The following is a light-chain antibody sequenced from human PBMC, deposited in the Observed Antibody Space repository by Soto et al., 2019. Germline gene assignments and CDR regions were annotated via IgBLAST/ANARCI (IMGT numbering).Light chain of an antibody. CDR2: AAS. J-gene: IGKJ4*01. Sequence: DIQMTQSPSSLSASLGYRVPISCRASQSISSYLNWYQQKPGKAPKLLIYAASSLQSGVPSRFIGGGSGTELALTISILQSEYFAVYYYQQYNHCPPRTFGGGTKVDIK. CDR3: QQYNHCPPRT. CDR1: QSISSY. V-gene: IGKV1-39*01.